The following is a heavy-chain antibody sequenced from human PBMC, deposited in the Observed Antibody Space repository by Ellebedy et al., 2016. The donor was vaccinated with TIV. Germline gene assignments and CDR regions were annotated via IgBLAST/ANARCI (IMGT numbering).Heavy chain of an antibody. Sequence: AASVKVSCKTSGYTFTSYYLHWVRQAPGQGPEWMGIIDPSGGRTTNAQKFQGRVTMTRDTSTSTVYMELSSLSSEDTAVYYCGRDSTSGASASFRFDPWGQGTLVIVSS. J-gene: IGHJ5*02. V-gene: IGHV1-46*01. CDR1: GYTFTSYY. CDR3: GRDSTSGASASFRFDP. D-gene: IGHD6-19*01. CDR2: IDPSGGRT.